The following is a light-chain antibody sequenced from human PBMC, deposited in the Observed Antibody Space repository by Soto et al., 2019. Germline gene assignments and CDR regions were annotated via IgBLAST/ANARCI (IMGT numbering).Light chain of an antibody. CDR2: DTS. Sequence: EIVLTQSPGTLSLSPGERATLSCRASQSLTNSFIAWYQQKPGQAPRLLIYDTSSRATGIPARFSGSGSGTDFTLTINGLEPEDFAVYYCQQRNYWPITFGQGTRLEIK. V-gene: IGKV3D-20*02. CDR3: QQRNYWPIT. CDR1: QSLTNSF. J-gene: IGKJ5*01.